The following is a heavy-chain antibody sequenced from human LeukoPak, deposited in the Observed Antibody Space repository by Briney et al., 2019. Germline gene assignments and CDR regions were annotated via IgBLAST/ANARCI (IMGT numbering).Heavy chain of an antibody. Sequence: PSETLSLTCTVSGGSISRNYWSWIRQSPGKGLEWIGYIYYTGSTDYNPSLKSRVTISVDTSKNQFSLKLSSVTAADTAMYYCARAAYGGSLCYFDFWGQGTQVTVSS. CDR3: ARAAYGGSLCYFDF. D-gene: IGHD1-26*01. V-gene: IGHV4-59*01. J-gene: IGHJ4*02. CDR2: IYYTGST. CDR1: GGSISRNY.